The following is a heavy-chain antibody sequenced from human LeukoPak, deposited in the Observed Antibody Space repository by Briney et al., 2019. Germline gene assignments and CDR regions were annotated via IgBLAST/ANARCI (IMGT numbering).Heavy chain of an antibody. CDR1: GFTFSDYH. CDR2: IRSSGSTI. J-gene: IGHJ3*02. CDR3: ARGLGYCSGGSCPRRAFDI. V-gene: IGHV3-11*01. D-gene: IGHD2-15*01. Sequence: PGGSLRLSCTASGFTFSDYHTSWIRQAPGKGLEWVSFIRSSGSTIYYADSMKGRFTISRDNAKNSVYLQMNSLRAEDTAVYYCARGLGYCSGGSCPRRAFDIWGQGTVVTVSS.